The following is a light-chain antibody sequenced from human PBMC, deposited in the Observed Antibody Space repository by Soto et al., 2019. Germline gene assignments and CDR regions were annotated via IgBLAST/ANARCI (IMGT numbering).Light chain of an antibody. CDR1: SDHSTYA. Sequence: QLVLTQSPSASASLGASVKLTCTLSSDHSTYAIAWHQQQPEKGPRYLMKINGDGSHSKGDGIPDRFSGSSSGAERYLTISSLQSEDEADYYCQTWGTGVVVFGGGTKLTVL. CDR2: INGDGSH. J-gene: IGLJ2*01. V-gene: IGLV4-69*01. CDR3: QTWGTGVVV.